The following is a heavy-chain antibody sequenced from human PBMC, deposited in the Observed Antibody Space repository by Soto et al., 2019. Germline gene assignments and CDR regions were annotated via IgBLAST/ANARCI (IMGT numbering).Heavy chain of an antibody. V-gene: IGHV1-18*01. CDR1: GYGFTTYG. Sequence: QVHLVQSGAEVKKPGASVKVSCKGSGYGFTTYGITWVRQAPGQGLEWMAWISAHNGNTNYAQKLQGRVTVTRDTSTSNAYRALRSPRSDDPAVYYCARGRYGDYWGQGALVTVSS. CDR2: ISAHNGNT. CDR3: ARGRYGDY. J-gene: IGHJ4*02. D-gene: IGHD1-1*01.